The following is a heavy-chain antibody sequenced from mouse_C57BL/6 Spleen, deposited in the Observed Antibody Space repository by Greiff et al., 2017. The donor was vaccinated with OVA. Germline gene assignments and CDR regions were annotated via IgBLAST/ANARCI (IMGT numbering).Heavy chain of an antibody. D-gene: IGHD2-1*01. CDR3: AKVRNYVFDY. CDR2: INPSTGGT. J-gene: IGHJ2*01. CDR1: GYSFTGYY. Sequence: VQLQQSGPELVKPGASVKISCKASGYSFTGYYMNWVKQSPEKSLEWIGEINPSTGGTTYNQKFKAKATLIVDKSSSTAYMQLKSLTSEDSAVYYCAKVRNYVFDYWGQGTTLTVSS. V-gene: IGHV1-42*01.